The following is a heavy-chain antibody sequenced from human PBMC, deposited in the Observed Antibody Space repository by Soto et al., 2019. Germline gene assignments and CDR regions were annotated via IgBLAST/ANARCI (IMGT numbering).Heavy chain of an antibody. CDR1: GFTFWGDW. CDR2: IKQDGSAK. D-gene: IGHD2-15*01. CDR3: ARDFYGGFSYGPGDN. Sequence: VPLVESGGGLVQPGGSLRLSCVASGFTFWGDWMSWVRQAPGKGLEWVANIKQDGSAKQYLDSVRGRFTISRDNSKNSVYLQMNSLRAEDTALYYCARDFYGGFSYGPGDNWGQGTLVTVSS. J-gene: IGHJ4*02. V-gene: IGHV3-7*01.